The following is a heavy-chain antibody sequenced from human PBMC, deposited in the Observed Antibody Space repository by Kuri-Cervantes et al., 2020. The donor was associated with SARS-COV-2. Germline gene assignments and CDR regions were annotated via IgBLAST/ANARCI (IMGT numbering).Heavy chain of an antibody. CDR2: INPDGSYT. Sequence: GGSLTLSCAASGFTFSGHWIHWVRQAPGKGLVWVSRINPDGSYTNNADSVKGRFTLSRDNAKNMLFLQMNSLRAEDTAVYYCVRDGDHWNFDYWGQGPVVTVSS. CDR3: VRDGDHWNFDY. V-gene: IGHV3-74*01. CDR1: GFTFSGHW. D-gene: IGHD1-1*01. J-gene: IGHJ4*02.